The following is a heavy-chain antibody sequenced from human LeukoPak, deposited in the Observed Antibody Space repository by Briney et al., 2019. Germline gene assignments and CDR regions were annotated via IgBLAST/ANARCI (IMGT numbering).Heavy chain of an antibody. CDR3: ARDAYSPGSDIVVVPAAIVYYYYGMDV. D-gene: IGHD2-2*01. CDR2: IIPILGIA. V-gene: IGHV1-69*04. J-gene: IGHJ6*02. Sequence: SVKVSCKASGGTFSSYAISWVRQAPGQGLEWMGRIIPILGIANYAQKFQGRVTITADKSTSTAYMELSSLRSEDTAVYYCARDAYSPGSDIVVVPAAIVYYYYGMDVWGQGTTVTVSS. CDR1: GGTFSSYA.